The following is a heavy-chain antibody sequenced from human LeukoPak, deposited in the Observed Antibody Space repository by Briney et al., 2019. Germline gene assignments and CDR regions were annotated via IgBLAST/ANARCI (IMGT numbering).Heavy chain of an antibody. CDR1: GGSISSYY. J-gene: IGHJ3*02. CDR2: IYTSGST. V-gene: IGHV4-4*07. D-gene: IGHD1-7*01. Sequence: PSETLSLTCTVSGGSISSYYWSWIRQPAGKGLEWIGRIYTSGSTNYNPSLKSRVTMSVDTSKNQFSLKLSSVTAADTAVYYCARGEDGITGTTNAFDIWGQGTMVTVSS. CDR3: ARGEDGITGTTNAFDI.